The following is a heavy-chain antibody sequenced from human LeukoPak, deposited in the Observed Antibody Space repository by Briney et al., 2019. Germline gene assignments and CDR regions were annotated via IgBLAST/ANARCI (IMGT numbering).Heavy chain of an antibody. J-gene: IGHJ5*02. V-gene: IGHV1-18*01. CDR1: VYTFTTYG. D-gene: IGHD3-10*01. Sequence: AAVHVSCKASVYTFTTYGISWVGQAPGPGLEGMGGVSGYNGSTNYSHKLQGRVTMTTDTSTSTAYMELRTLRSDDTAVYYCARDYGSGSYYDHNWFDPWGQGTLVTVSS. CDR2: VSGYNGST. CDR3: ARDYGSGSYYDHNWFDP.